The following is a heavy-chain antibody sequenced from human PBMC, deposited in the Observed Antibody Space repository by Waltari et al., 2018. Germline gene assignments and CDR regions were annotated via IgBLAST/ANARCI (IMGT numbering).Heavy chain of an antibody. CDR3: AKTRGNYYYFDY. Sequence: EVQLLESGGGLVQPGGSQRLSCAASGFTFSSYAMSWVRQAPGKGLEWVSAISNSGGDTYYAESVKGRFTISRDNSKNTLYLQMNSLRAEDTAVYYCAKTRGNYYYFDYWGQGTLVTASS. J-gene: IGHJ4*02. D-gene: IGHD1-26*01. CDR1: GFTFSSYA. V-gene: IGHV3-23*01. CDR2: ISNSGGDT.